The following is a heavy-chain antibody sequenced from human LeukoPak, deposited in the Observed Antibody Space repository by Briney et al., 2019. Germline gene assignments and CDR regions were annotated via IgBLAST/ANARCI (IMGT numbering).Heavy chain of an antibody. CDR3: ARDPSAALYSSGSVLDY. V-gene: IGHV1-69*13. J-gene: IGHJ4*02. D-gene: IGHD6-19*01. CDR1: GGTFSSYA. Sequence: SVKVSCKASGGTFSSYAISWVRQVPGQGLEWMGGIIPIFGSANYAQKFQGRVTITADESTSTAYMEPSSLRSEDTAVYFCARDPSAALYSSGSVLDYWGQGTLVTVSS. CDR2: IIPIFGSA.